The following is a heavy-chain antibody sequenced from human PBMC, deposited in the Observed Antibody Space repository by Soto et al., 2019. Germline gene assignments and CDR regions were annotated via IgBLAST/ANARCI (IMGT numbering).Heavy chain of an antibody. Sequence: EVQLLESGGGLVQPGGSLRLSCAASGFTFSSYAMSWVRQAPGKGLEWVSAISGSGGSTYYADSVKGRFTISRDNSKNTLYLQMNSLRAEDTAVYYCAKDTGPLDIVATTLIDFDYWDQGTLVTVSS. CDR2: ISGSGGST. V-gene: IGHV3-23*01. CDR1: GFTFSSYA. J-gene: IGHJ4*02. D-gene: IGHD5-12*01. CDR3: AKDTGPLDIVATTLIDFDY.